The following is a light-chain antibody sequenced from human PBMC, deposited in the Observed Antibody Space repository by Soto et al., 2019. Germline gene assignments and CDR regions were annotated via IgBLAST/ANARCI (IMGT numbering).Light chain of an antibody. CDR3: HQYGSSLGT. CDR1: QSISSRY. Sequence: EIVLTHSPGTLSLSPGERSTLSCRASQSISSRYLAFYQQKPGQAPRLLIYVTSSRATGIPDRFSGSGSGTGFNLTMGRLEPEDFAVYDCHQYGSSLGTCGQGTKV. V-gene: IGKV3-20*01. CDR2: VTS. J-gene: IGKJ1*01.